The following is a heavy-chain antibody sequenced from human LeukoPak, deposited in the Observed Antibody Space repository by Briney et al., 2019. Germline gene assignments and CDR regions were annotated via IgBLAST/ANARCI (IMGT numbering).Heavy chain of an antibody. CDR1: GYTFTGYY. D-gene: IGHD6-13*01. V-gene: IGHV1-2*02. J-gene: IGHJ5*02. Sequence: GASVKVSCKASGYTFTGYYMHWVRQAPGQGLEWMGWINPNSGGTNYAQKFQGRVTMTRDTSISTAYMELSRLRSDDTAVYYCARDQKYSSSSFDPWGQGTLVTVSS. CDR3: ARDQKYSSSSFDP. CDR2: INPNSGGT.